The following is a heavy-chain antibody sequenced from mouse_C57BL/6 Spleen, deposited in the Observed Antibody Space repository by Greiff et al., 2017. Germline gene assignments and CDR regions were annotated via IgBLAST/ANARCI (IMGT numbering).Heavy chain of an antibody. J-gene: IGHJ4*01. Sequence: VQLQESGAELVKPGASVKMSCKASGYTFTSYWITWVKQRPGQGLEWIGDIYPGSGSTNYNEKFKSKATLTVDTSSSTAYMQLSSLTSEDSAVYYCARRGLRGPHYYAMDYWGQGTSVTVSS. CDR2: IYPGSGST. D-gene: IGHD2-2*01. V-gene: IGHV1-55*01. CDR1: GYTFTSYW. CDR3: ARRGLRGPHYYAMDY.